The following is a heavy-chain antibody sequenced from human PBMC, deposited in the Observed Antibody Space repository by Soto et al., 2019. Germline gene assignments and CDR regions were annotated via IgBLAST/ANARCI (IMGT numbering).Heavy chain of an antibody. CDR2: ISYDGATQ. CDR3: ATKPRVPNYLSYGMDV. J-gene: IGHJ6*02. CDR1: GLTFNTSV. Sequence: GGSLSLSCEVSGLTFNTSVMHWVRQAPGKGLEWLAVISYDGATQYYGDTVKGRFTISRDNSKNTLFLHMGRLRAEETAMYYCATKPRVPNYLSYGMDVWGLGTTVTVSS. V-gene: IGHV3-30*03.